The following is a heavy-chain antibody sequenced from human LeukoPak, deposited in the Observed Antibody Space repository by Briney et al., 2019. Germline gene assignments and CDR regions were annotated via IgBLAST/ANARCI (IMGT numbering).Heavy chain of an antibody. V-gene: IGHV3-23*01. CDR3: AKPHYYDSSGYYYVDYFDY. CDR2: ISGSGGST. CDR1: GFTFSSYA. J-gene: IGHJ4*02. Sequence: PGGSLRLSCAASGFTFSSYAMSWVRQAPGEGLEWVSAISGSGGSTYYADSVKGRFTISRDNSKNTLYLQMNNLRAEDTAVYYCAKPHYYDSSGYYYVDYFDYWGQGTLVTVSS. D-gene: IGHD3-22*01.